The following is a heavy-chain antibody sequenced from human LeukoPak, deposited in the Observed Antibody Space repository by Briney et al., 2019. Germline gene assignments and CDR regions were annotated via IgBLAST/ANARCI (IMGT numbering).Heavy chain of an antibody. V-gene: IGHV3-21*01. Sequence: GGSLRLSCAASGFTFSSYSMNWVRQAPGKGLEWVSSISSSSSYIYYADSVKGRFTISRDNAKNSLYLQMNSLRAEDTAVYYCAKRGDFTNYYYMDVWGKGTTVTVSS. D-gene: IGHD3-16*01. CDR3: AKRGDFTNYYYMDV. CDR2: ISSSSSYI. CDR1: GFTFSSYS. J-gene: IGHJ6*03.